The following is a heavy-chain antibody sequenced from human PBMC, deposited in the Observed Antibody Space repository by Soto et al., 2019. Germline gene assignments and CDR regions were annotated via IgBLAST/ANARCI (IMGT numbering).Heavy chain of an antibody. CDR2: INVNGSDT. CDR1: GFAFSYYT. V-gene: IGHV3-64D*06. Sequence: VGSLRLSCLASGFAFSYYTMHWVRQAPGKGLEYVSAINVNGSDTYYADSVKGRFTISRDNSRNTIYLQMSSLRADDTAIYYCLKEMGPCCDWSYYFGYWGRGTLVTVSS. D-gene: IGHD3-9*01. CDR3: LKEMGPCCDWSYYFGY. J-gene: IGHJ4*01.